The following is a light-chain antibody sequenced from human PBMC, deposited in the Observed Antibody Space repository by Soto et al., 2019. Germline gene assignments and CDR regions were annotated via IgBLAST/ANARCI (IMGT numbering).Light chain of an antibody. CDR2: EVS. J-gene: IGLJ1*01. CDR1: SSDVGGYNY. CDR3: SSFTSTYTFV. Sequence: QSALTQPASVSGSPGQSIAISCTGTSSDVGGYNYVSWYQQHPGKAPKLLISEVSNRPSGVSDRFSGSKSGNTASLTISGLQTEDEADYYCSSFTSTYTFVFGGGTKLTAL. V-gene: IGLV2-14*01.